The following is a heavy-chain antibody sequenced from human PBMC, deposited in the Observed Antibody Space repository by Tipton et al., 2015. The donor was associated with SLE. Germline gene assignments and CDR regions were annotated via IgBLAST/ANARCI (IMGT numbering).Heavy chain of an antibody. J-gene: IGHJ2*01. CDR3: ARDYVNSPDCTNGVCYLWYFDL. CDR2: ISWNSGSI. V-gene: IGHV3-9*01. CDR1: GFTFDDYA. Sequence: SLRLSCAASGFTFDDYAMHWVRQAPGKGLEWVSGISWNSGSIGYADSVKGRFTISRDNSKNTLHLQMNSLRAEDTAVYYCARDYVNSPDCTNGVCYLWYFDLWGRGTLVTVSS. D-gene: IGHD2-8*01.